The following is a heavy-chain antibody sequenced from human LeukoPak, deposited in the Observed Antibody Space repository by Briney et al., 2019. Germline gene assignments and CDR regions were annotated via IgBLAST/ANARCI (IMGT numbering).Heavy chain of an antibody. V-gene: IGHV4-30-2*01. CDR2: IYHSGST. D-gene: IGHD3-10*01. Sequence: SETLSLTCAVSGGSISSGGHYWSWIRQPPGKGLEWIGYIYHSGSTYYNPSLKSRVTISVDRSKNQFSLKLSSVTAADTAVYYCAREVGGTGVFDYWGQGTLVTVSS. J-gene: IGHJ4*02. CDR1: GGSISSGGHY. CDR3: AREVGGTGVFDY.